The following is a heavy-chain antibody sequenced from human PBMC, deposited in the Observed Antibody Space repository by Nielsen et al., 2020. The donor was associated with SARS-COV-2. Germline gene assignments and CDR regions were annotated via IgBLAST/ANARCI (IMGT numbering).Heavy chain of an antibody. CDR1: GDSMSDSNYY. Sequence: SETLSLTCTVSGDSMSDSNYYWVWIRQPPGQGLVWIASIYYSGITYYNTSLKSRVTISIDTSKNHFSLRLNSVAAADTAVYYCARLNRRILTPLALASLRFDYWGQGSLVTVSS. CDR2: IYYSGIT. D-gene: IGHD3-3*02. CDR3: ARLNRRILTPLALASLRFDY. J-gene: IGHJ4*02. V-gene: IGHV4-39*02.